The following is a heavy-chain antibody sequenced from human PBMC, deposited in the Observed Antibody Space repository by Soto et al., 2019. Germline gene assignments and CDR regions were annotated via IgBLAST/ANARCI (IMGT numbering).Heavy chain of an antibody. J-gene: IGHJ5*02. V-gene: IGHV3-11*06. CDR2: ISPGSRYP. Sequence: GGSLRLSCAGSGFTFGDSYTSWIRQAPGKGLEWLSYISPGSRYPAYADSVKGRFTISRDNAKRSLYLQMMSLTAEDTAIYYCVRGGGGGLFDPWGQGTMVTVSS. CDR3: VRGGGGGLFDP. CDR1: GFTFGDSY. D-gene: IGHD2-15*01.